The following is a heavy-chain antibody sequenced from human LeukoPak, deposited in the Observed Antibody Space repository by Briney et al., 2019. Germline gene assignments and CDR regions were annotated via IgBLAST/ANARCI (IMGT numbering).Heavy chain of an antibody. CDR1: GGSISSSSYY. Sequence: PSETLSLTCTVSGGSISSSSYYWSWIRQPAGKGLEWIGRIYTSGSTNYNPSLKSRVTMSVDTSKNRFSLKLSSVTAADTAVYYCAREIRYFDWLLNWFDPWGQGTLVTVSS. CDR2: IYTSGST. CDR3: AREIRYFDWLLNWFDP. V-gene: IGHV4-61*02. J-gene: IGHJ5*02. D-gene: IGHD3-9*01.